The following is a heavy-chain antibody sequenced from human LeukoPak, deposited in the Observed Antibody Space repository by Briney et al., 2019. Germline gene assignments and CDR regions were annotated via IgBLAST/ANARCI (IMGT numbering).Heavy chain of an antibody. D-gene: IGHD6-13*01. CDR2: IYHSGST. J-gene: IGHJ4*02. CDR3: ARFLEQQLFDY. V-gene: IGHV4-30-2*01. Sequence: PSETLSLTCAVSGGSISSGGYSWSWIRQPPGKGLEWIGYIYHSGSTYYNPSLKSRVTISVDTSKNQFSLKLSSVTAADTAVYYCARFLEQQLFDYWGQGTLVTVSS. CDR1: GGSISSGGYS.